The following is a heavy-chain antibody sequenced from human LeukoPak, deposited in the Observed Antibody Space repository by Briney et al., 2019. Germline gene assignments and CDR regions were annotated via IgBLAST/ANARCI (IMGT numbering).Heavy chain of an antibody. CDR3: ARDPSGGRDWFDP. V-gene: IGHV4-4*07. Sequence: PSETLSLTCTVSGGSISNYYWSWIRQPAGKGLEWIGRLYSNGKTNYNPSLKSRVTMSVDTSKNQFSLKLSSVTAADTAVYYCARDPSGGRDWFDPWGQGTLVTVSS. CDR1: GGSISNYY. D-gene: IGHD1-26*01. J-gene: IGHJ5*02. CDR2: LYSNGKT.